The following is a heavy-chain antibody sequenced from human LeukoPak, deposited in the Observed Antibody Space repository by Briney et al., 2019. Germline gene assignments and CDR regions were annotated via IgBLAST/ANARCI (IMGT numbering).Heavy chain of an antibody. Sequence: ASVSVSYKASEGTVSSYAISWVRQAPGQGREWMGGIIPIFGTANYAHKFQGRVTITADESTSTAYMELSSLRYEDPALYYRARGALAYCGGDCYSRADYWGQGTLVTASS. V-gene: IGHV1-69*13. CDR2: IIPIFGTA. CDR3: ARGALAYCGGDCYSRADY. J-gene: IGHJ4*02. D-gene: IGHD2-21*02. CDR1: EGTVSSYA.